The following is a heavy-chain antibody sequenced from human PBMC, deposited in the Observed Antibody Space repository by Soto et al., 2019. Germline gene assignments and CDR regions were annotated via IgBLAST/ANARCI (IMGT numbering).Heavy chain of an antibody. D-gene: IGHD3-16*01. CDR2: IIPVFGTR. CDR1: GGTFSNYA. V-gene: IGHV1-69*01. CDR3: SYRDSNDGGWYLSM. J-gene: IGHJ4*02. Sequence: QVQLLQAGGEVKKPGSSVKVSCKASGGTFSNYALNGVRQAPGQGLEWMGGIIPVFGTRNYAQNFQGRVTIITNDCASSTYTVLSSLSSQDTADYYFSYRDSNDGGWYLSMWGQGTLVTVSS.